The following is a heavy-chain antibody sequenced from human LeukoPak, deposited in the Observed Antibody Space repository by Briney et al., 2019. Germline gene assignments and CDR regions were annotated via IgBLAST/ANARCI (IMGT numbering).Heavy chain of an antibody. CDR1: GDSVSSNSAA. Sequence: SQTLSLTCAISGDSVSSNSAAWNWIRQSPSRGLEWLGRTYYRSKWYNDYAVSVKSRITINPDTSKNQFSPQLNSVTPKDTAVYYCARAHPIEQWLTSGMDVWGQGTTVTVSS. D-gene: IGHD6-19*01. CDR2: TYYRSKWYN. V-gene: IGHV6-1*01. CDR3: ARAHPIEQWLTSGMDV. J-gene: IGHJ6*02.